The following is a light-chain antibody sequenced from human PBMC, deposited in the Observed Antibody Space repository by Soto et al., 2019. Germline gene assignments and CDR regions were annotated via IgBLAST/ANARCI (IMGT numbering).Light chain of an antibody. CDR2: QDT. Sequence: SSELTQPPSVSVSPGQTASITCSGDKLGDKYTSWYQQRPGQSPVLVIYQDTKRPSGIPERFSGSNSGNTATLTISGTQAMDEADYYCQAWDSSTFYVFGTGTKLTVL. CDR3: QAWDSSTFYV. V-gene: IGLV3-1*01. CDR1: KLGDKY. J-gene: IGLJ1*01.